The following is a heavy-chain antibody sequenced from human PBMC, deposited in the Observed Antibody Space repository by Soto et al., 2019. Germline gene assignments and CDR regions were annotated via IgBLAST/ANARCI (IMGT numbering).Heavy chain of an antibody. V-gene: IGHV4-34*01. Sequence: SETLSLTCAVYGGSFSGYYWSWIRQPPGKGLEWIGEINHSGSTNYNPSLKSRVTISVDTSKNQFSLKLSSVTAADTAVYYCAREVVDYYDSSGYYPPVGMDVWGQGTTVTVSS. CDR3: AREVVDYYDSSGYYPPVGMDV. D-gene: IGHD3-22*01. CDR2: INHSGST. J-gene: IGHJ6*02. CDR1: GGSFSGYY.